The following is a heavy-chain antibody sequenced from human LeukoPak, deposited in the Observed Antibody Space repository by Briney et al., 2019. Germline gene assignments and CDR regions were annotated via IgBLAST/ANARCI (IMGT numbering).Heavy chain of an antibody. CDR1: GFTFNSFG. Sequence: PGRSLRLSCATSGFTFNSFGMHWVRQAPGKGLEWVAFISYDGSNKDYADSLKGRITVSRDNAKNSLYLQMNSLRAEDTAVYYCARDQAYYYDSSGYYSDYYYYMDVWGKGTTVTVSS. D-gene: IGHD3-22*01. V-gene: IGHV3-33*05. J-gene: IGHJ6*03. CDR2: ISYDGSNK. CDR3: ARDQAYYYDSSGYYSDYYYYMDV.